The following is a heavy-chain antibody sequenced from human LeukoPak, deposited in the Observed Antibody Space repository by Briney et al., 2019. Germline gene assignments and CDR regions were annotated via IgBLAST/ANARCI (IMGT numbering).Heavy chain of an antibody. CDR3: ARRTITGTTHP. V-gene: IGHV1-8*01. CDR2: MNPNRGNT. J-gene: IGHJ5*02. D-gene: IGHD1-7*01. CDR1: GYTFTSYD. Sequence: ASVTVSCKASGYTFTSYDINWVRQATGQGLEWMGWMNPNRGNTGYAQKFQGRVTMTRNTSISTAYMELSSLRSEDTAVYYCARRTITGTTHPWGQGTLVTVSS.